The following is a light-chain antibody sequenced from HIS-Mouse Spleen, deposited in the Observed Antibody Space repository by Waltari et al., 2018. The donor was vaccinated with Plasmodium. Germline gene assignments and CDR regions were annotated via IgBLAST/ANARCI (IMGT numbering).Light chain of an antibody. CDR3: SSYAGSNNLV. Sequence: QSALTQPPSASGSPGQSVTISCTGTSSDVGGSNYVSWYQQHPGKAPQLMIYEVSKRPAGVPDRFSGSKSGNTASLTVSGLQAEDEADYYCSSYAGSNNLVFGGGTKLTVL. CDR1: SSDVGGSNY. V-gene: IGLV2-8*01. J-gene: IGLJ2*01. CDR2: EVS.